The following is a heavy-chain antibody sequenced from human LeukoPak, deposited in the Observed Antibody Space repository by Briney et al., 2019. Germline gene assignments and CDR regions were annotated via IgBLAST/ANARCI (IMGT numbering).Heavy chain of an antibody. J-gene: IGHJ5*02. CDR2: ISSSSSYI. CDR1: GFTFSIYS. D-gene: IGHD5-24*01. CDR3: ARESYGYRGSWFDP. V-gene: IGHV3-21*01. Sequence: PGGSLRLSCAASGFTFSIYSMHWVREAPGKGLEWVSSISSSSSYIYYADSVKGRFTISRDNAKNSLYLQMNSLRAEDTAVYYCARESYGYRGSWFDPWGQGTLVTVSS.